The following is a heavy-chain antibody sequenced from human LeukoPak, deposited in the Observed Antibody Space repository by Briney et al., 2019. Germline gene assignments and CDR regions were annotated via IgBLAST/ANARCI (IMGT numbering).Heavy chain of an antibody. CDR3: ARGFAYGDTGSFDY. CDR2: INHSGST. D-gene: IGHD4-17*01. J-gene: IGHJ4*02. V-gene: IGHV4-34*01. Sequence: SETLSLTCAVYGGSFSGYYWSWIRQPPGKGLEWIGEINHSGSTNYNPSLKSRVTISVDTSKNQFSLKLTSVTAADTAVYYCARGFAYGDTGSFDYWGQGTAVTVSS. CDR1: GGSFSGYY.